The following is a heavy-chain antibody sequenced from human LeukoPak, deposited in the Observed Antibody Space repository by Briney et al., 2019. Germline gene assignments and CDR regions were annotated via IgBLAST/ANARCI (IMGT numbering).Heavy chain of an antibody. J-gene: IGHJ5*02. CDR3: ARHHRYYHGSGTYYNPKTNWFDP. V-gene: IGHV4-59*08. CDR1: GGSISDYY. D-gene: IGHD3-10*01. CDR2: IYYSGTT. Sequence: PSETLSLTCTVSGGSISDYYWSWIRQSPGKGLEWIGYIYYSGTTNYNPSLKSRVSISVDTSKSQFSLNLNSVTAADTAVYYCARHHRYYHGSGTYYNPKTNWFDPWGQGTLVTVSS.